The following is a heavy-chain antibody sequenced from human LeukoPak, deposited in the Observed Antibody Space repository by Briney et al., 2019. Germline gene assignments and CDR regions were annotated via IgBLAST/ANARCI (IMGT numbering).Heavy chain of an antibody. Sequence: SETLSLTCTVSGGSISSGGYYWSWIRQPPGKGLEWIGYIYHSGSTYYNPSLKSRVTISVDRSKNQFSLKLSSVTAADTAVYYCARLPYGSGKKYFQHWGQGTLVTVSS. CDR2: IYHSGST. CDR1: GGSISSGGYY. CDR3: ARLPYGSGKKYFQH. D-gene: IGHD3-10*01. V-gene: IGHV4-30-2*01. J-gene: IGHJ1*01.